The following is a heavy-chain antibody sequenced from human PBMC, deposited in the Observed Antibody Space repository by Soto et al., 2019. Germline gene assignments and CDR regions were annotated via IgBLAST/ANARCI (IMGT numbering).Heavy chain of an antibody. Sequence: PGGSLRLSCVVSGLAFSNFAMAWVRQAPGEGLEWVSAISGSGDDTFYADSMKGRFTISRDNSKDTLYLQINSLRAEDTAVYYCADPIPKTGTTFGFWGQGTLVTVSS. D-gene: IGHD1-1*01. V-gene: IGHV3-23*01. J-gene: IGHJ4*02. CDR2: ISGSGDDT. CDR3: ADPIPKTGTTFGF. CDR1: GLAFSNFA.